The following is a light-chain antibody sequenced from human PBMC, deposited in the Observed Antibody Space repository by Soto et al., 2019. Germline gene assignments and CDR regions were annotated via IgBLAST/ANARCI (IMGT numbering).Light chain of an antibody. CDR2: LNSDGSH. CDR3: QTWGTGIQV. CDR1: SGHSGYT. Sequence: QPVLTQSPSASASLGASVKLTCTLRSGHSGYTIAWHQQQPEKGPRYLMNLNSDGSHTKGDGIPDRFSGSSSGTERYLVISSLQSEDAADYYCQTWGTGIQVFGGGTKLTVL. J-gene: IGLJ2*01. V-gene: IGLV4-69*01.